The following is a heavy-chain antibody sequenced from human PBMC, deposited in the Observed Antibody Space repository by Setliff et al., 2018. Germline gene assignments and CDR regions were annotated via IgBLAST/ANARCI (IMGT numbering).Heavy chain of an antibody. Sequence: SETLSLTCTVSGVSFGSGTYYWSWIRQPAGKGLEWIGLIQSTGNTNYNPSLQSRVTISIDTSKNQFSLKLTSVTAADTAVYYCRVWVDMMEVDSWAQGTLVTVSS. D-gene: IGHD3-16*01. CDR3: RVWVDMMEVDS. CDR1: GVSFGSGTYY. J-gene: IGHJ4*02. V-gene: IGHV4-61*02. CDR2: IQSTGNT.